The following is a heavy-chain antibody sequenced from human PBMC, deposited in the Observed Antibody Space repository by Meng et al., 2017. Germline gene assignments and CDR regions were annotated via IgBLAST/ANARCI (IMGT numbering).Heavy chain of an antibody. D-gene: IGHD2-15*01. CDR1: GFTFRSYW. J-gene: IGHJ3*02. Sequence: GESLKLSCAAPGFTFRSYWMSWVRQAPGKGLEWVANIKQDGSEKYYVDSVKGRFTISRDNAKNSLYLQMNSLRAEDTAVYYCARGDIVVVVAATSPRSAFDIWGQGTKVTVSS. V-gene: IGHV3-7*04. CDR3: ARGDIVVVVAATSPRSAFDI. CDR2: IKQDGSEK.